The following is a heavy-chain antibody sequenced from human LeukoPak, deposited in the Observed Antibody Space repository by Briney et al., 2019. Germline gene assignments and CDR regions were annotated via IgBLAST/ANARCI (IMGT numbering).Heavy chain of an antibody. CDR1: GFTFSSYG. J-gene: IGHJ4*02. CDR2: IRYDGSNK. V-gene: IGHV3-30*02. CDR3: AKDLHDILTGYDY. D-gene: IGHD3-9*01. Sequence: PGGSLRLSCAASGFTFSSYGMHWVRQAPGKGLEWVAFIRYDGSNKYYADSVKGRFTISRDNSKNTLYLQMNSLRAEDTAVYYCAKDLHDILTGYDYWGQGTLVTVSS.